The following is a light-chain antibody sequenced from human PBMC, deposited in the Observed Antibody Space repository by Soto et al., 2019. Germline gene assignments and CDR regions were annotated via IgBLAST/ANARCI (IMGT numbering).Light chain of an antibody. V-gene: IGLV2-23*01. J-gene: IGLJ2*01. Sequence: QSALTQPASVSGSPGQSITISRTGTSSDVGSYNLVSWYQQHPGKAPKLMIYEGSKRPSGVSNRFSGSKSGNTASLTISGLQAEDEADYYCCSYAGSSTSVFGGGTKLTVL. CDR3: CSYAGSSTSV. CDR2: EGS. CDR1: SSDVGSYNL.